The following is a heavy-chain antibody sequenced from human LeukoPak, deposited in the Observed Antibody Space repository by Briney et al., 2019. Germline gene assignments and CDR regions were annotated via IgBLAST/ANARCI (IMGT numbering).Heavy chain of an antibody. CDR2: IKQDGSEK. J-gene: IGHJ4*02. Sequence: GGSLRLSCAASGFTLSSYWMSWVRQAPGKGLEWVANIKQDGSEKYYVDSVKGRFTISRDNGKNSLYLQMNSLKTEDTAVYYCTSGLSVRRSNNTPVDYWGQGTLVTVSS. CDR1: GFTLSSYW. D-gene: IGHD1-1*01. V-gene: IGHV3-7*03. CDR3: TSGLSVRRSNNTPVDY.